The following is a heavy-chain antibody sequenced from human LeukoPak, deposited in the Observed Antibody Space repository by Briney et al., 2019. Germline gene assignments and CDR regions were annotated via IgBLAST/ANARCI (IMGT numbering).Heavy chain of an antibody. V-gene: IGHV3-23*01. CDR3: AKTNGYYSD. J-gene: IGHJ4*02. CDR1: GFTFGIYG. CDR2: ISGSGGTT. D-gene: IGHD3-22*01. Sequence: GGSLRLSWPAAGFTFGIYGMNWVRQAPGEGLEWVSGISGSGGTTYYGDSGKGRFTIPRHNSKNSLSRQVSSLRAEDTAVYYCAKTNGYYSDWGQGTLVTVSS.